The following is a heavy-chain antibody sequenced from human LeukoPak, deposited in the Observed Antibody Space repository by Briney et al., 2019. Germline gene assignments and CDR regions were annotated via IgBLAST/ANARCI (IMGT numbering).Heavy chain of an antibody. CDR2: INAGNGNT. D-gene: IGHD6-19*01. V-gene: IGHV1-3*03. J-gene: IGHJ4*02. CDR3: ARKAGPRGFDY. CDR1: GYTFTSTA. Sequence: ASVKVSCKASGYTFTSTAMSWVRQAPGQRLEWMGWINAGNGNTKYSQEFQGRVTITRDTSASTVYMELSSLRSEDMAVYYCARKAGPRGFDYWGQGTLVTVSS.